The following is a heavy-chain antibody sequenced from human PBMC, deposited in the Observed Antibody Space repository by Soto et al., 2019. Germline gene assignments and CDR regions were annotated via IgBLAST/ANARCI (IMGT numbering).Heavy chain of an antibody. D-gene: IGHD1-7*01. V-gene: IGHV3-23*01. CDR1: GFTFSSYA. Sequence: EVLLLESGGGLVQPGGSLRLSCAASGFTFSSYAMSWVRQAPGKGLEWVSAISGSGGSTYYADSVKGRFTISRDNSKNTLYLQMNSLRAEDTAVYYCAKTYWNYEQFGPFDYWGQGTLVTVSS. CDR3: AKTYWNYEQFGPFDY. CDR2: ISGSGGST. J-gene: IGHJ4*02.